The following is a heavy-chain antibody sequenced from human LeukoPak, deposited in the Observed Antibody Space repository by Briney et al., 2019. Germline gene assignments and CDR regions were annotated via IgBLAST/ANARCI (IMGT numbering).Heavy chain of an antibody. CDR2: ISGSGGST. CDR3: ARGGYCSGGSCYSPLTTFDM. V-gene: IGHV3-23*01. J-gene: IGHJ3*02. D-gene: IGHD2-15*01. CDR1: GFTFSSYA. Sequence: GGSLRLSCAASGFTFSSYAMSWVRQAPGKGLEWVSAISGSGGSTYYADSVKGRFTISRDNAKNTLYLQMNSLRAEDTAVYYCARGGYCSGGSCYSPLTTFDMWGQGTMVTVSS.